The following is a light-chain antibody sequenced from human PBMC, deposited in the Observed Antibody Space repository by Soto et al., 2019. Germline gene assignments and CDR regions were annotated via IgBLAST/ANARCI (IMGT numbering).Light chain of an antibody. Sequence: QSVLTQPPSVSGAPGQRVTISCTGSNSNIGAGYDVHWYQQLPGTAPKLLIYGHSNRPSGVPDRFSGSKSGPSASLAITGLQAEDEADYYCQSYDSSLSTYVFGTGTKVTVL. J-gene: IGLJ1*01. CDR2: GHS. V-gene: IGLV1-40*01. CDR1: NSNIGAGYD. CDR3: QSYDSSLSTYV.